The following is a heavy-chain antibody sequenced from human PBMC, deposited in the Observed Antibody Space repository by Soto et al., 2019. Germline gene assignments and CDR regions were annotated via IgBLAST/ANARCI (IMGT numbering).Heavy chain of an antibody. CDR3: ARKPEGDGPHAFDI. CDR1: GVSLSTTGVG. V-gene: IGHV2-5*02. CDR2: IYWDDDK. J-gene: IGHJ3*02. Sequence: QITLKESGPTLVKPTQTLTLTCTFSGVSLSTTGVGVGWIRQPPGKALEWLALIYWDDDKRYSPSLKSRLTITKDTTKNQVLLTMTNIDPMDTATYYCARKPEGDGPHAFDIWGQGTMVTVSS. D-gene: IGHD2-21*02.